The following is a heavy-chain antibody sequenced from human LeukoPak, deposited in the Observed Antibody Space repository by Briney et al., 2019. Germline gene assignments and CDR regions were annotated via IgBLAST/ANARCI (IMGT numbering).Heavy chain of an antibody. J-gene: IGHJ4*02. CDR1: GFTFVNYA. Sequence: GGSLRLSCAASGFTFVNYAMSWVRQAPGRGREWVANIKQDGSEKYYVDSVKGRFTISRDNAKNSLYLQMDSLRAEDTALYYCARAPITSPFYFDYWGQGTLVTVSS. CDR3: ARAPITSPFYFDY. D-gene: IGHD2-2*01. V-gene: IGHV3-7*03. CDR2: IKQDGSEK.